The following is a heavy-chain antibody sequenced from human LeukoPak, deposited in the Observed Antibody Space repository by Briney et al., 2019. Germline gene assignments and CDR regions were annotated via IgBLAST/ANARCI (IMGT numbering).Heavy chain of an antibody. J-gene: IGHJ4*02. Sequence: PSETLSLTCAVSVGSISSFYWSWVRQPPGKGLECVGYISYGGGTTYNPSIKRRVSMSIDTSKNQFSLRLSSVTAADTALYYCARVGDTSGYFYYFDYWGQGTLVTVSS. V-gene: IGHV4-59*08. D-gene: IGHD3-22*01. CDR3: ARVGDTSGYFYYFDY. CDR2: ISYGGGT. CDR1: VGSISSFY.